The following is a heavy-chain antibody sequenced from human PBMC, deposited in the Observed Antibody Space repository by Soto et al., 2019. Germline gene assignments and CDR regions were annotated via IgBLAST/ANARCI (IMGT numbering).Heavy chain of an antibody. CDR3: ARDDYGDYSSFPDGWFDP. CDR2: ISSSSSYT. J-gene: IGHJ5*02. CDR1: GFTFSDYY. Sequence: GGSLRLSCAASGFTFSDYYMSWIRQAPGKGLEWVSYISSSSSYTNYADSVRGRFTISRDNAKNSLYLQMNSLRAEDTAVYYCARDDYGDYSSFPDGWFDPWGQGTLVTVSS. D-gene: IGHD4-17*01. V-gene: IGHV3-11*06.